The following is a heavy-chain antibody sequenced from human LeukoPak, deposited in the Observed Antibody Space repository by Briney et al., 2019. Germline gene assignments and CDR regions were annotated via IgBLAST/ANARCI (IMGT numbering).Heavy chain of an antibody. D-gene: IGHD3-9*01. CDR2: ISAYNGNT. V-gene: IGHV1-18*04. J-gene: IGHJ4*02. CDR1: GYTFTGYY. CDR3: ARHALSSEDYDILTGYPY. Sequence: ASVKVSCKASGYTFTGYYMHWVRQAPGQGLEWMGWISAYNGNTNYAQKLQGRVTMTTDTSTSTAYMELRSLRSDDTAVYYCARHALSSEDYDILTGYPYWGQGTLVTVSS.